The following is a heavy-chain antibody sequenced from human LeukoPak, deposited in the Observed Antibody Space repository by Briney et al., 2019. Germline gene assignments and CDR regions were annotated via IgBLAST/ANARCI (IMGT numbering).Heavy chain of an antibody. D-gene: IGHD2-15*01. V-gene: IGHV1-69*13. Sequence: GASVKVSCKASGYSVTSYYMHWVRQAPGQGFEWMGGIIPIFGTTNYAQKFQGRVTITADESTSTAYMELSSLRSEDTAVYYCARVPCSGGSCSALPFDYWGQGTLVTVSS. CDR1: GYSVTSYY. J-gene: IGHJ4*02. CDR2: IIPIFGTT. CDR3: ARVPCSGGSCSALPFDY.